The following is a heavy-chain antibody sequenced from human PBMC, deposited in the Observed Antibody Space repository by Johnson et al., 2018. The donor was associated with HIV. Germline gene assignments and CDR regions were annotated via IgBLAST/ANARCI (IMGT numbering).Heavy chain of an antibody. V-gene: IGHV3-30-3*01. CDR2: ISYDGSNK. CDR3: ARSPTGTSARGAFDI. D-gene: IGHD1-1*01. J-gene: IGHJ3*02. Sequence: VQLVESGGGVVQPGRSLRLSCSASGFTFSSYAMHWVRQAPGKGLEWVAVISYDGSNKYYADSVKGRFTISRDNSKNTLYLQMNSLRAEDMAVYYCARSPTGTSARGAFDIWGQGTMVTVSS. CDR1: GFTFSSYA.